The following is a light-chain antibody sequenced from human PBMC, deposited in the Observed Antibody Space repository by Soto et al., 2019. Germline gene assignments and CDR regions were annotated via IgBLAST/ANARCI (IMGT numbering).Light chain of an antibody. CDR1: TSDVGGYDY. CDR2: EVS. CDR3: SSYSGSNNWV. V-gene: IGLV2-8*01. J-gene: IGLJ3*02. Sequence: QSVLTQPPSASGSPGQSVTISCTGTTSDVGGYDYVSWYQQHPGKAPKLMIYEVSTRPSGVPDRFSGSKSGNTASLTVSGLQAEDEAYYYCSSYSGSNNWVFGGGTKLTVL.